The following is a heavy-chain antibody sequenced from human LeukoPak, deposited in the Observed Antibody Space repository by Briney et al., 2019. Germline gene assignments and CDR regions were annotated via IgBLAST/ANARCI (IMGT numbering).Heavy chain of an antibody. D-gene: IGHD5-24*01. CDR2: INPSGGST. CDR1: GYTFTSYY. CDR3: ARAPKMATIDDAFDI. Sequence: GASVKVSCTASGYTFTSYYMHWVRQAPGQGLEWMGIINPSGGSTSYAQKFQGRVTMTRDTSTSTVYMELSSLRSEDTAVYYCARAPKMATIDDAFDIWGQGTMVTVSS. J-gene: IGHJ3*02. V-gene: IGHV1-46*01.